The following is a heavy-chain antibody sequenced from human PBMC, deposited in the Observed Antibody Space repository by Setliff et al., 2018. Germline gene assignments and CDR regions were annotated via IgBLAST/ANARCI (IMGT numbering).Heavy chain of an antibody. CDR2: INPSSGRT. Sequence: EASVKVSCKASGYTFTSHYMHWVRQAPGLGLEWMGTINPSSGRTSYAQKFQGRVTMTRDTSTSTVYMDMSSLRFEDTAVYDCARDVFPYHYEGAFDIWGQGTMVTVSS. V-gene: IGHV1-46*01. J-gene: IGHJ3*02. D-gene: IGHD3-22*01. CDR1: GYTFTSHY. CDR3: ARDVFPYHYEGAFDI.